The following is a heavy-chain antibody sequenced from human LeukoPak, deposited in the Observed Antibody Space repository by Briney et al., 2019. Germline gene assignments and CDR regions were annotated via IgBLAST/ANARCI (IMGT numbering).Heavy chain of an antibody. CDR2: INHGGST. Sequence: PSETLSLTCGVSGGSFSDYYWSWIRQPPGKGLEWIGEINHGGSTNYNPSLKSRVTISLDTSKNQFSLKLKSVTVADTAVYYCARLRVPIGILRRGLFGYWGQGTLVTVSS. V-gene: IGHV4-34*01. CDR3: ARLRVPIGILRRGLFGY. J-gene: IGHJ4*02. CDR1: GGSFSDYY. D-gene: IGHD3-10*01.